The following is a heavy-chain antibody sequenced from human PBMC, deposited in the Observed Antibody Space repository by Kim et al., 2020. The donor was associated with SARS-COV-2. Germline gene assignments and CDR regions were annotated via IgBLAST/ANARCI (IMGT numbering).Heavy chain of an antibody. CDR1: GFTFSNYA. J-gene: IGHJ4*02. Sequence: GGSLRLSCAASGFTFSNYAINWVRQAPGKGLECVSYISSSSGKIDYADSVKGRFTISRDNAKNSVYLQMNSLRDEDTAVYYCARDRSLGSTLYYYFDYWGQGALVAVSS. D-gene: IGHD6-13*01. CDR2: ISSSSGKI. V-gene: IGHV3-48*02. CDR3: ARDRSLGSTLYYYFDY.